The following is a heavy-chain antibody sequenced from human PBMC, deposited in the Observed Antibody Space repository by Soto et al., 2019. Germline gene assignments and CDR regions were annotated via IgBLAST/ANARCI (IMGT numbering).Heavy chain of an antibody. CDR2: ISPHNGNT. CDR3: ARVPSMLRGVIPSDS. Sequence: QVQLVQSGAEVKKPGASVKVSCKASGYTFATFGINWVRQAPGQGLEWVGWISPHNGNTNYAQKVQGRVTLTTDTSTTTAYMDLRSLRSDDTAVYYCARVPSMLRGVIPSDSWGQGTLVIVSS. CDR1: GYTFATFG. V-gene: IGHV1-18*01. J-gene: IGHJ4*02. D-gene: IGHD3-10*01.